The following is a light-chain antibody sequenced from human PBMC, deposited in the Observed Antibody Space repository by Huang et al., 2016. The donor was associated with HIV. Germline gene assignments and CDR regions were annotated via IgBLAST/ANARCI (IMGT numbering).Light chain of an antibody. Sequence: EVVMTQSPATLSVFPGERATLSCRASETVGTNLAWYQQKPGQTPRLLIYGASTRPTDIPARFRGGGAGTEFTLTISSLQSEDVAVYYCQQYNNWPPFTFGHGTKLEIK. V-gene: IGKV3-15*01. CDR3: QQYNNWPPFT. J-gene: IGKJ2*01. CDR1: ETVGTN. CDR2: GAS.